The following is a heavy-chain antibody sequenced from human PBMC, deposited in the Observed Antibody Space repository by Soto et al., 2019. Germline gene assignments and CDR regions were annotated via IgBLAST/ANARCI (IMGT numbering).Heavy chain of an antibody. V-gene: IGHV3-33*01. CDR3: ARGPGVAAAGKIGY. D-gene: IGHD6-13*01. CDR2: IWYDGSNK. J-gene: IGHJ4*02. CDR1: GFTFSSYG. Sequence: QVQLVESGGGVVQPGRSLRLSCAASGFTFSSYGMHWVRQAPGKGLEWVAVIWYDGSNKYYADSVKGRFTISRDNSKNTLYLQMNSLRAEDTAVYYCARGPGVAAAGKIGYWGQGTLVTVSS.